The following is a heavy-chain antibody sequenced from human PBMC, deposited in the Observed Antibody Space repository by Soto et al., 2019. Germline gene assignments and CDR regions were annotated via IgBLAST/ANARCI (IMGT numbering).Heavy chain of an antibody. V-gene: IGHV1-69*12. CDR3: AVRLYCSGGSCYSLSYYYYYGMDV. CDR2: IIPIFGTA. D-gene: IGHD2-15*01. Sequence: QVQLVQSGAEVKKPGSSVKVSCKASGGTFSSYAISWVRQAPGQGLEWMGGIIPIFGTANYAQKFQGRVTNTADESTSKAYMEMGSLRSEDTAVYYCAVRLYCSGGSCYSLSYYYYYGMDVWGQGTTVTVSS. CDR1: GGTFSSYA. J-gene: IGHJ6*02.